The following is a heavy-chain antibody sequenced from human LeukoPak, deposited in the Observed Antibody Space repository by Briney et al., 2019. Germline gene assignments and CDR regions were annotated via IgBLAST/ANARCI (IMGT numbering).Heavy chain of an antibody. CDR1: GDSLTSSSRY. CDR2: FYSSPRT. CDR3: ARCMSELDYGDYAYYYHMDV. J-gene: IGHJ6*04. Sequence: SETLSLTCTVSGDSLTSSSRYWGWIRQPDGKGLEWIGHFYSSPRTTYNPSLESRVTISGDTAKNQFSLKLDSVTAADTAVYFCARCMSELDYGDYAYYYHMDVWGKGTTVTVSS. D-gene: IGHD4-17*01. V-gene: IGHV4-61*09.